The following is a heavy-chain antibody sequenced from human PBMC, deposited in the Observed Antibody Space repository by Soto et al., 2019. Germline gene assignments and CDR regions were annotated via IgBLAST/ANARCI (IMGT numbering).Heavy chain of an antibody. CDR1: GFTFSSYS. CDR2: ISSSSCI. CDR3: ARYLFSHDYSNYSDGMDV. V-gene: IGHV3-21*01. Sequence: GGSLRLSCAASGFTFSSYSMNWVRQAPGKGLEWVSSISSSSCIYYADSVKGRFTISRDNAKNSLYLQMNSLRAEDTAVYYCARYLFSHDYSNYSDGMDVWGQGTTVTVSS. J-gene: IGHJ6*02. D-gene: IGHD4-4*01.